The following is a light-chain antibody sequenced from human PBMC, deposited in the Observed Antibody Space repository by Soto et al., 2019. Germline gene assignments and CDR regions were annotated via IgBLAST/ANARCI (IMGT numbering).Light chain of an antibody. CDR3: QQYRNWPRT. CDR1: RSISTY. CDR2: EAL. Sequence: ETVLTQSPATLSLSPGERATLSCRASRSISTYLAWYQQKPGQAPRLLIYEALNRATGIPARFSGSGSGTEFTLTITSLQSEDFAVYYCQQYRNWPRTFGQGTKVDIK. J-gene: IGKJ1*01. V-gene: IGKV3-11*01.